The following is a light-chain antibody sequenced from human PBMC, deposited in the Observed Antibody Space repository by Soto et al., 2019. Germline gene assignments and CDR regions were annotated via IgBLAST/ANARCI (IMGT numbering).Light chain of an antibody. CDR2: AAS. Sequence: DIQMTQSPSSLSASVGDRVTITCRASQDISNYLAWYQQKPGKVPKLLIYAASTSRSGVPSRFSGSGSGTDFTLTISSLQPEDVATYYCQKYNSAPQTFGQGTKLEIK. CDR3: QKYNSAPQT. J-gene: IGKJ1*01. V-gene: IGKV1-27*01. CDR1: QDISNY.